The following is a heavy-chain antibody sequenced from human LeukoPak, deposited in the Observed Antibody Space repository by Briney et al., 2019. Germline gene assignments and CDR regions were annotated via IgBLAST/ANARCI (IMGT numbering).Heavy chain of an antibody. CDR3: ARDRVATTGTLDY. J-gene: IGHJ4*02. V-gene: IGHV3-21*01. CDR2: ISSSSSYI. Sequence: GRSLRLSCAASGFSLTTNGLHWVRQAPGKGLEWVSSISSSSSYIYYADSVKGRFTISRDNAKNSLYLQVNSLRAEDTAVYYCARDRVATTGTLDYWGQGTLVTVSS. D-gene: IGHD1-1*01. CDR1: GFSLTTNG.